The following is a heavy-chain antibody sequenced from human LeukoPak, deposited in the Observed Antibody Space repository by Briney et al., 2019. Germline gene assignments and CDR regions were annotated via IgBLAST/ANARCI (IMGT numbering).Heavy chain of an antibody. J-gene: IGHJ3*02. CDR1: GFTFSSYA. D-gene: IGHD6-13*01. Sequence: GGSLRLSCAASGFTFSSYAMNWARQAPGKGLEWVSAISGSDGSTYYADSVKGRFTISRDNSKNTLYLQMNSLRAEDTAVYFCANTLSYSSTDAFDIWGQETMVTVSS. CDR3: ANTLSYSSTDAFDI. CDR2: ISGSDGST. V-gene: IGHV3-23*01.